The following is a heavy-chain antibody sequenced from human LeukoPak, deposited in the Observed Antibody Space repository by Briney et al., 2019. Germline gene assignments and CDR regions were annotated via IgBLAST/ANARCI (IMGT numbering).Heavy chain of an antibody. D-gene: IGHD3-9*01. J-gene: IGHJ4*02. CDR2: IYYSGST. CDR3: ARENSYYDILTGYYTATSYFDY. Sequence: SETLCLTCTVSGGSISSYYWSWIRQPPGKGLEWIGYIYYSGSTNYNPSLKSRVTISVDTSKNQFSLKLSSVTAADTAVYYCARENSYYDILTGYYTATSYFDYWGQGTLVTVSS. V-gene: IGHV4-59*01. CDR1: GGSISSYY.